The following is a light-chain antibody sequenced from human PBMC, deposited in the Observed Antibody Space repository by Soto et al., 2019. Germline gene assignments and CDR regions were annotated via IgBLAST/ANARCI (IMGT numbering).Light chain of an antibody. J-gene: IGLJ1*01. Sequence: QSVLTQPPSVSGAPGPRVTLSCTGSSSNIGAGYDVHWYQQLPGTAPKLLIYGNSNRPSGVPDRFSGSKSGTSASLAITGLQAEEEADYYCQSYDSSLRGSYVFGTGTKVTVL. V-gene: IGLV1-40*01. CDR3: QSYDSSLRGSYV. CDR1: SSNIGAGYD. CDR2: GNS.